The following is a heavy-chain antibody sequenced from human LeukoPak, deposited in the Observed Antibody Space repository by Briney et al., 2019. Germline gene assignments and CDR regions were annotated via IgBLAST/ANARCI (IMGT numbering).Heavy chain of an antibody. D-gene: IGHD5-18*01. J-gene: IGHJ4*02. CDR3: ARGKRGYSYGVYYFDY. CDR2: INHSGST. Sequence: SETLSLTCAVYGGSFSGYYWSWIRQPPGKGLEWIGEINHSGSTNYSPSLKSRVTISVDTSKNQFSLKLSSVTAADTAVYYCARGKRGYSYGVYYFDYWGQGTLVTVSS. V-gene: IGHV4-34*01. CDR1: GGSFSGYY.